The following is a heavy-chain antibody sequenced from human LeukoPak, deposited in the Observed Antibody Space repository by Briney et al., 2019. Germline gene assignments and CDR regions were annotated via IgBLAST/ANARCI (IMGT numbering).Heavy chain of an antibody. CDR2: ISSSSSTI. J-gene: IGHJ3*02. Sequence: GGSLRLSCAASGFTFSSYSMNWVRQAPGKGLEWVSYISSSSSTIYYADSVKGRFTISRDNAKKSMYLQMNSLRAEDTAVYYCTRAVQLERRHAAFDIWGQGTMVTVSS. V-gene: IGHV3-48*01. D-gene: IGHD1-1*01. CDR1: GFTFSSYS. CDR3: TRAVQLERRHAAFDI.